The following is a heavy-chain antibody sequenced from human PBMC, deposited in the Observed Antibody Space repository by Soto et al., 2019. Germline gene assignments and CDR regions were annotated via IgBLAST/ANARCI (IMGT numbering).Heavy chain of an antibody. CDR2: INPKSGGT. J-gene: IGHJ6*02. D-gene: IGHD3-3*01. CDR1: GYSFTDYH. Sequence: ASVKVSCKASGYSFTDYHIHWVRQAPGQGLEWLGRINPKSGGTNYAQKFQGWVTMTRDTSISTAYMELSRLRSDDKAVYYCARAGVQYYAFRRGHYGAHGSDVWGQGTKGTVAS. CDR3: ARAGVQYYAFRRGHYGAHGSDV. V-gene: IGHV1-2*04.